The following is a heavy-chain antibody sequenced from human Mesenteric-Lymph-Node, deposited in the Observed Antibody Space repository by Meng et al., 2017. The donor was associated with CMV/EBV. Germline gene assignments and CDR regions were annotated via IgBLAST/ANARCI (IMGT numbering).Heavy chain of an antibody. CDR2: INSGGT. J-gene: IGHJ4*02. CDR3: ARDSPIYCSSTSCLALTYFDY. CDR1: GYTFTNYY. Sequence: ASVKVSCKASGYTFTNYYIHWVRQAPGQGLEWMGWINSGGTNYAQKFQGRVTMTRDTSISTASMELTRLNSDDSAVYYCARDSPIYCSSTSCLALTYFDYWGQGTLVTVSS. V-gene: IGHV1-2*02. D-gene: IGHD2-2*01.